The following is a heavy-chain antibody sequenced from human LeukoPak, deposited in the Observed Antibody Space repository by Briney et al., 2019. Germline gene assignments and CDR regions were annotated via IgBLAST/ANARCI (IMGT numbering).Heavy chain of an antibody. V-gene: IGHV4-59*08. CDR2: MYYTGST. Sequence: SETLSLTCTVSGASISRYYWSWIRQPPGEGLEWIGYMYYTGSTNYNPSLKSRVTISVGTSKNQFSLKLTSVTAADTAVYFCASHDYAEAPFDYWGQGALVTVSA. J-gene: IGHJ4*02. CDR3: ASHDYAEAPFDY. D-gene: IGHD4-17*01. CDR1: GASISRYY.